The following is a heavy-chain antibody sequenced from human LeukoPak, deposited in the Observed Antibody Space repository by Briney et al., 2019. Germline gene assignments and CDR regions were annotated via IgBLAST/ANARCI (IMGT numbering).Heavy chain of an antibody. J-gene: IGHJ4*02. D-gene: IGHD2-15*01. CDR2: IYYSGST. CDR1: GGSISSSSYY. CDR3: ARLDSGDGRPVDY. V-gene: IGHV4-39*01. Sequence: SETPSLTCTVSGGSISSSSYYWGWIRQPPGKGLEWIGSIYYSGSTYYNPSLKSRVTISVDTSKNQFSLKLSSVTAADTAVYYCARLDSGDGRPVDYWGQGTLVTVSS.